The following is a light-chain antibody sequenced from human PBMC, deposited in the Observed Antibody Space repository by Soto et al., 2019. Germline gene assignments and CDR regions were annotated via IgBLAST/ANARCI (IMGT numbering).Light chain of an antibody. V-gene: IGLV1-40*01. Sequence: QSVLTQPPSVSGAPGQRVTISCTGSNSNIGAGYDVHWYQQVPGTAPRLLIFANTNRPSGVPDRFSGSKSGTSASLAITGLQADDEAHYYCQSFDSSLSGSVFGGGTKVTVL. CDR1: NSNIGAGYD. CDR3: QSFDSSLSGSV. J-gene: IGLJ2*01. CDR2: ANT.